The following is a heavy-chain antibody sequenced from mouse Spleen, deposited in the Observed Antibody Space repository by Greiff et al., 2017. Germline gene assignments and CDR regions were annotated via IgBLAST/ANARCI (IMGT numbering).Heavy chain of an antibody. V-gene: IGHV1S22*01. Sequence: LQQPGSELVRPGASVKLSCKASGYTFTSYWMHWVKQRPGQGLEWIGNIYPGSGSTNYDEKFKSKATLTVDTSSSTAYMQLSSLTSEDSAVYYCTRSGSSYGFAYWGQGTLVTVSA. D-gene: IGHD1-1*01. CDR3: TRSGSSYGFAY. CDR2: IYPGSGST. CDR1: GYTFTSYW. J-gene: IGHJ3*01.